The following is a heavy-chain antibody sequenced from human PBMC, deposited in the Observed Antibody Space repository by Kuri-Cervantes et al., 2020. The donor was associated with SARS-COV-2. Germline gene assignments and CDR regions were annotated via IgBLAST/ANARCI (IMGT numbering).Heavy chain of an antibody. Sequence: GESLKISCAASGFTFSSYSMNWVRQAPGKGLEWVSSISSSSSYIYYADSVKGRFTISRDNAKNSLYLQMNSLRAEDTAVYYCAREARNIVWDYYYGMDAWGQGTTVTVSS. CDR1: GFTFSSYS. CDR3: AREARNIVWDYYYGMDA. J-gene: IGHJ6*02. D-gene: IGHD5-12*01. CDR2: ISSSSSYI. V-gene: IGHV3-21*01.